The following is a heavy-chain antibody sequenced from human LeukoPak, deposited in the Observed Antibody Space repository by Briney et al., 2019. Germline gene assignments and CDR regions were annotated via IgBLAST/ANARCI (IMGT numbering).Heavy chain of an antibody. Sequence: GGSLRLSCAASGFTFSSYWMHWVRQAPGQGLVWVSRINTDGSSTSYADSVKGRFTISRDNAKNTLYLQMNSLRAEDTAVYYCARDPRYCSGGSCYADWGQGTLVTVSS. CDR1: GFTFSSYW. J-gene: IGHJ4*02. CDR3: ARDPRYCSGGSCYAD. CDR2: INTDGSST. V-gene: IGHV3-74*01. D-gene: IGHD2-15*01.